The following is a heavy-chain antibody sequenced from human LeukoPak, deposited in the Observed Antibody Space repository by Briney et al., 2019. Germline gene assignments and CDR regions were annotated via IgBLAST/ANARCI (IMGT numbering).Heavy chain of an antibody. J-gene: IGHJ4*02. V-gene: IGHV1-69*04. CDR3: ARSIGYYGTFDY. CDR2: IIPILGIA. D-gene: IGHD3-22*01. Sequence: SAKASCKESGGTLSSYAISWVRQAAGQGLEWMGRIIPILGIANYAQKFQDRVTITADKSTSTAYMELSSLRSEDTAVYYCARSIGYYGTFDYWGQGTLFTVSS. CDR1: GGTLSSYA.